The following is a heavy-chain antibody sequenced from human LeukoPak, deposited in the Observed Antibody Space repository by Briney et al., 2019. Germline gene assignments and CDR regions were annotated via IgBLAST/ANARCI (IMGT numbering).Heavy chain of an antibody. V-gene: IGHV4-59*01. CDR2: IYYSGST. CDR1: GGSISSYY. D-gene: IGHD5-18*01. Sequence: PSETLSLTCTVPGGSISSYYWSWIRQPPGKGLEWIGHIYYSGSTNYNPSLKSRVTISVDTSKNQFSLKLSSVTAADTAVYYCASQHIQLWFFDYWGQGTLVTVSS. CDR3: ASQHIQLWFFDY. J-gene: IGHJ4*02.